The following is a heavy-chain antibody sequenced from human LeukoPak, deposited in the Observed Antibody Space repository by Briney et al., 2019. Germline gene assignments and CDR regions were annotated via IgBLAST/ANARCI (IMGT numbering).Heavy chain of an antibody. J-gene: IGHJ6*03. CDR1: GYSFTSYW. V-gene: IGHV5-51*01. CDR3: ASHRAVAENYYYMDV. D-gene: IGHD6-19*01. Sequence: GESLKISCKGSGYSFTSYWIGWVRQLPGKGLEWMGIIYPGDSDTRYSPSFQGQVTISADKSISTAYLQWSSLKASDTAMYYCASHRAVAENYYYMDVWGKGTTVTVSS. CDR2: IYPGDSDT.